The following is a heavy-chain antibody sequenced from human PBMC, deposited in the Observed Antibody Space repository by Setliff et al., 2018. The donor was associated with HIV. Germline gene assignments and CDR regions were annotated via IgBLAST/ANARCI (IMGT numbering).Heavy chain of an antibody. CDR2: IKQDGSEK. V-gene: IGHV3-7*01. D-gene: IGHD3-16*01. CDR3: VRRSNGEESLRRPDY. Sequence: HPGGSLRLSCAASGFTLSGYWLSWVRQAPGKGLEWVASIKQDGSEKYYVDSLRGRFAISRDNAKNSLYLQMNNLRAEDTAVYYCVRRSNGEESLRRPDYWGQGTLVTVSS. CDR1: GFTLSGYW. J-gene: IGHJ4*02.